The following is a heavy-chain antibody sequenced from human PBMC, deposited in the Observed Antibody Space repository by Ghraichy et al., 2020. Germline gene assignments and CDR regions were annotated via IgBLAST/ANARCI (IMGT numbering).Heavy chain of an antibody. D-gene: IGHD1-7*01. CDR2: INVYNTYT. J-gene: IGHJ4*02. CDR1: GYTFTRYG. V-gene: IGHV1-18*01. Sequence: ASVKVSCKASGYTFTRYGISWVRQAPGQGLEWLGWINVYNTYTNNAQNLQGRVTMTTDTSTTTAYMDLKNLRSDDTAVYYCARGSRNYPNDYWGQGTLVTVSS. CDR3: ARGSRNYPNDY.